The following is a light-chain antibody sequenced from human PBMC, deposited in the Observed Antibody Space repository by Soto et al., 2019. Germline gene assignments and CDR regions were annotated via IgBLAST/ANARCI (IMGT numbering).Light chain of an antibody. V-gene: IGKV3-20*01. J-gene: IGKJ1*01. CDR3: QQYGSSSWT. CDR1: QSVSSSY. CDR2: GAS. Sequence: EIVLTQSPGTLSLSPGERATLSCRASQSVSSSYLAWYQQKPGQAHRLLIYGASSRATGIPGRFSGSGSGTDLTLTISRLEPEDFEVYYCQQYGSSSWTFGQGTKVDI.